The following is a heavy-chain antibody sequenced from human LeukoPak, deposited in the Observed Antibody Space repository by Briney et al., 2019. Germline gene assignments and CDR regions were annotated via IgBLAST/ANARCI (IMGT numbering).Heavy chain of an antibody. V-gene: IGHV4-39*07. CDR3: ARGSSSGYDY. CDR1: GGSISSSSYY. J-gene: IGHJ4*02. Sequence: SETLSLTCTVSGGSISSSSYYRGWIRQPPEKGLEWIGSIYYSGSTYYNPSLKSRVTISVDTSKNQFSLKLSSVTAADTAVYYCARGSSSGYDYWGQGTLVTVSS. D-gene: IGHD3-22*01. CDR2: IYYSGST.